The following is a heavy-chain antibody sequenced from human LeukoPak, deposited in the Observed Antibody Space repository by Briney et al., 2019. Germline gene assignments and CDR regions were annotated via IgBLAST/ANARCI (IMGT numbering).Heavy chain of an antibody. Sequence: SETLSLTCTVSGDSISSGSYYWSWIRQPAGKGLEWIGRIYTSGSTHYNPSLKSRVTISVDTSKNQFSLKLSSVTAADTAVYYCATSGGSTWGQGTLVTVSS. CDR1: GDSISSGSYY. D-gene: IGHD1-26*01. CDR3: ATSGGST. CDR2: IYTSGST. J-gene: IGHJ5*02. V-gene: IGHV4-61*02.